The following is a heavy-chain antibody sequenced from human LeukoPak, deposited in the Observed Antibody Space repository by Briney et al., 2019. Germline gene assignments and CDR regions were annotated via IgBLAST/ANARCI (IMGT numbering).Heavy chain of an antibody. Sequence: PSETLSLTCTVSGGSISSYYWSWIRQPPGKGLEWIGYIYYSGSTNYNPSLKSRVTISVDTSKNQFSLKLSSVTAADTAVYYCARVRSSPRAEYFQHWGQGTLVTVSS. V-gene: IGHV4-59*08. CDR2: IYYSGST. CDR3: ARVRSSPRAEYFQH. D-gene: IGHD1-26*01. J-gene: IGHJ1*01. CDR1: GGSISSYY.